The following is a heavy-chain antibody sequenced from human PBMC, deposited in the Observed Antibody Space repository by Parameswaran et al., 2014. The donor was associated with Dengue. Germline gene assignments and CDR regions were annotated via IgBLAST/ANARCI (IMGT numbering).Heavy chain of an antibody. CDR3: GRITILVSPYSSYYTLDV. CDR2: ISPNSGGS. V-gene: IGHV1-2*02. D-gene: IGHD3-3*01. J-gene: IGHJ6*02. Sequence: WVRQAPGQGLEWMRWISPNSGGSNYAQKFQGRVTMTRDTSVSTVYMELSRLRSDDTAVYYCGRITILVSPYSSYYTLDVWGQGTKVTVSS.